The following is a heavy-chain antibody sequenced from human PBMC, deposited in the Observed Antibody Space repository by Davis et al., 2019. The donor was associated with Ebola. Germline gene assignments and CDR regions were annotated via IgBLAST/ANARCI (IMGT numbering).Heavy chain of an antibody. CDR2: INSDGSST. D-gene: IGHD2-15*01. J-gene: IGHJ5*02. CDR3: ARGVVHINWFDP. CDR1: GFTFSSYW. Sequence: GESLKISCAASGFTFSSYWMHWVRQAPGKGLVWVSRINSDGSSTSYADSVKGRFTISRDNAKNTLYLQMNSLRAEDTAVYYCARGVVHINWFDPWGQGTLVTVSS. V-gene: IGHV3-74*01.